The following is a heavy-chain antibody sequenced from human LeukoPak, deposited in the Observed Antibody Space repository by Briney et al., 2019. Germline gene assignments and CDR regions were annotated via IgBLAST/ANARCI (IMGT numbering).Heavy chain of an antibody. V-gene: IGHV4-39*02. CDR1: GGSISSSSYY. CDR3: ARELTTHYYYGMDV. Sequence: SETLSLTCTVSGGSISSSSYYWGWIRQPPGKGLEWIGSIYYSGSTYYNPSLKSRVTISVDTSKNQFSLKLSSVTAADTAVYYCARELTTHYYYGMDVWGQGTTVTVSS. J-gene: IGHJ6*02. D-gene: IGHD4/OR15-4a*01. CDR2: IYYSGST.